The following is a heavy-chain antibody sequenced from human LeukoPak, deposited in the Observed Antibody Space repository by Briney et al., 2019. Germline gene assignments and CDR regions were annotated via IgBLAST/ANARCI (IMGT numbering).Heavy chain of an antibody. CDR2: ISYSDDTI. V-gene: IGHV3-11*04. J-gene: IGHJ6*03. Sequence: PGGSLRLSCAVSGFSFSDFYMSWIRQAPGKGLEWIAYISYSDDTINYADSVKGRFAISRDNAKNSLYLQMTSLRAEDTAMYYCAREYNGSSDYYYYMDVWGKGTTVTISS. CDR1: GFSFSDFY. CDR3: AREYNGSSDYYYYMDV. D-gene: IGHD6-6*01.